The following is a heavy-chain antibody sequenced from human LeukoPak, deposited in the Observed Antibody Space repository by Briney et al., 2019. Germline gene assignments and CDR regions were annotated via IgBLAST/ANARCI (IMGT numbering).Heavy chain of an antibody. CDR2: LSPSGGSA. Sequence: AASVKVSCKASGYTFTSYYIHWVRQAPGQGLEWMGILSPSGGSASYAKKFQGRVTMTRDTSTSTVYMELSSLRSDDTAVYYCAREQLVGTYYFDYWGQGTLVTVSS. D-gene: IGHD6-6*01. V-gene: IGHV1-46*01. J-gene: IGHJ4*02. CDR1: GYTFTSYY. CDR3: AREQLVGTYYFDY.